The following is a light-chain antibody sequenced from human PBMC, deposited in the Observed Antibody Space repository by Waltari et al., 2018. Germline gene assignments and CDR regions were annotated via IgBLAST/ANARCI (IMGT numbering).Light chain of an antibody. Sequence: DIVMTQSPLSLPVTPGEPASISCRSSQSLLQSNGYNNLDWYLKKPGQSPQLLIYLGSNRASGVPDRFSGSGSGTDFTLEISRVEAEDVGVYYCMQALQTPLTFGGGTKVEIK. J-gene: IGKJ4*01. V-gene: IGKV2-28*01. CDR1: QSLLQSNGYNN. CDR2: LGS. CDR3: MQALQTPLT.